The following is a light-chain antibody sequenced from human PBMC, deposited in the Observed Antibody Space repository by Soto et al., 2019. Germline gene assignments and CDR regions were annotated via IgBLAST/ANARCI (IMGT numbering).Light chain of an antibody. J-gene: IGKJ4*01. Sequence: DIVMTQSPDSLAVSLGERATINCKSSQSVLYSSNNKNYLAWYQQKPGQPPKLLIYWASTRESGVPDRFSGSGSGTDFTLIISSLQSVDVTVYYCQQYYGTPLTFGGGTKVEIK. CDR2: WAS. CDR1: QSVLYSSNNKNY. CDR3: QQYYGTPLT. V-gene: IGKV4-1*01.